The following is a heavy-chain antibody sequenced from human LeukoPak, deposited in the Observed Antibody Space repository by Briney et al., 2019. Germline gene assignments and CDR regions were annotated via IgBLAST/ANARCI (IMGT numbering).Heavy chain of an antibody. CDR3: AGVLGVNIAISVKMLFDP. CDR1: GGSISSYY. CDR2: IYTSGST. Sequence: SETLSLTCTVSGGSISSYYWSWIRQPPGKGLEWIGYIYTSGSTNYNPSLKSRVTISVDTSKNQFSLKLSSVTAADTAVYYCAGVLGVNIAISVKMLFDPWGRGPRDSVSS. D-gene: IGHD5-12*01. V-gene: IGHV4-4*09. J-gene: IGHJ5*02.